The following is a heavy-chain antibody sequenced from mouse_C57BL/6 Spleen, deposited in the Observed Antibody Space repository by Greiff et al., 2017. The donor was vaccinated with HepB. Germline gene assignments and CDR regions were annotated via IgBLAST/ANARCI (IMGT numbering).Heavy chain of an antibody. Sequence: EVQLQESGPELVKPGASVKIPCKASGYTFTDYNMDWVKQSHGKSLEWIGDINPNNGGTIYNQKFKGKATLTVDKSSSTAYMELRILTSDDAAVYYCADDLPGTGYSMDYWGQGTSVTVSS. CDR1: GYTFTDYN. D-gene: IGHD2-14*01. J-gene: IGHJ4*01. V-gene: IGHV1-18*01. CDR3: ADDLPGTGYSMDY. CDR2: INPNNGGT.